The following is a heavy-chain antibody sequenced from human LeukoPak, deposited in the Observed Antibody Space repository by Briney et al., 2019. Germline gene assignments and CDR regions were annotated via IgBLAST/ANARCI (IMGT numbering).Heavy chain of an antibody. CDR3: ARDSGTTGEVKFDP. D-gene: IGHD3-10*01. CDR1: GYSIGSDYF. J-gene: IGHJ5*02. Sequence: SETLSLTCTVSGYSIGSDYFWGWIRQPPGKGLEWIGSVYQNGGTYYNPSLKSRVSMSIDTSKNQFSLKLMSVTAADTAVYYCARDSGTTGEVKFDPWGQGTLVTVSS. V-gene: IGHV4-38-2*02. CDR2: VYQNGGT.